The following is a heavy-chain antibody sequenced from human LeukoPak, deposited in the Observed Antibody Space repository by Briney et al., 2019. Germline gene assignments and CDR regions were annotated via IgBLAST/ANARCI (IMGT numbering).Heavy chain of an antibody. CDR3: AKGYSSGWFRRFDP. CDR2: IYYSGST. J-gene: IGHJ5*02. Sequence: SETLSLTCTVSGGSIRSGDYYWRWIRQPPGKGLEWIGYIYYSGSTYYNPSLKSRVTISVDTSKNQFSLKLSSVTAADTAVYYCAKGYSSGWFRRFDPWGQGTLVTVSS. V-gene: IGHV4-30-4*08. D-gene: IGHD6-19*01. CDR1: GGSIRSGDYY.